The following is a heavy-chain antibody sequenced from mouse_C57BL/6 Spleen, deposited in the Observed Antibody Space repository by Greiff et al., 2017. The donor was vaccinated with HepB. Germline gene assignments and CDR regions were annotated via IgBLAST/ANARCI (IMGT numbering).Heavy chain of an antibody. CDR3: ARDPRDYDGAY. CDR2: ISDGGSYT. D-gene: IGHD2-4*01. Sequence: EVQLQESGGGLVKPGGSLKLSCAASGFTFSSYAMSWVRQTPEKRLEWVATISDGGSYTYYPDNVKGRFTISRDNAKNNLYLQMSHLKSEDTAMYYCARDPRDYDGAYWGQGTLVTVSA. CDR1: GFTFSSYA. J-gene: IGHJ3*01. V-gene: IGHV5-4*01.